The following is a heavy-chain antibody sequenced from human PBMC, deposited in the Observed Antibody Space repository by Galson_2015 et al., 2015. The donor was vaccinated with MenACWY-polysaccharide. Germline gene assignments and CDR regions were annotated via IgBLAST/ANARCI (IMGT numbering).Heavy chain of an antibody. CDR2: IFHSGTT. J-gene: IGHJ4*02. V-gene: IGHV4-38-2*01. Sequence: SETLSLTCAVSDYSIRSGYFWGWIRQPPGKGLEWIASIFHSGTTYYNPSLKSRVTISVDTSKNQLSLKLSSVTAADTAVYYCARVEKYSGSFYILYWGQGTLVTVSS. CDR1: DYSIRSGYF. CDR3: ARVEKYSGSFYILY. D-gene: IGHD1-26*01.